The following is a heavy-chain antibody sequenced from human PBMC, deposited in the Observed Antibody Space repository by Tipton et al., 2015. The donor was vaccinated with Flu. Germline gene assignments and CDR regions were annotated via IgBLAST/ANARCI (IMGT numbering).Heavy chain of an antibody. CDR1: GFTVTSNY. Sequence: AVSGFTVTSNYMAWVRQAPGRGLEWVSVIYSGGTTFYADSVKGRFTISRDNSKNTLYLRMNSLRVEDTAVYYCARGRGYCSTTTCLLPFDFWGQGTLVTVSS. J-gene: IGHJ4*02. CDR3: ARGRGYCSTTTCLLPFDF. D-gene: IGHD2-2*01. CDR2: IYSGGTT. V-gene: IGHV3-53*01.